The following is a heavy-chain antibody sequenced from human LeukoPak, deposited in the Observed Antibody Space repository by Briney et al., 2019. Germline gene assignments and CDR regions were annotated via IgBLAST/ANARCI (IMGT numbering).Heavy chain of an antibody. CDR3: ARASGYSYGHGY. J-gene: IGHJ4*02. CDR2: INPNSGGT. CDR1: GYTFTGYH. D-gene: IGHD5-18*01. Sequence: ASVKVSCKASGYTFTGYHMHWVRQAPGQGLEWMGRINPNSGGTNYAQKFQGRVTMTRDTSISTAYMELSRLRSDDTAVYYCARASGYSYGHGYWGQGTLVTVSS. V-gene: IGHV1-2*06.